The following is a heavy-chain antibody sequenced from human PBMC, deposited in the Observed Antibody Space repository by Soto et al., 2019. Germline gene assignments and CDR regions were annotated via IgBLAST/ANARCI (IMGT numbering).Heavy chain of an antibody. CDR2: INHSGST. CDR1: GGSFSGYY. Sequence: SETLSLTCAVYGGSFSGYYWSWIRQPPGKGLEWIGEINHSGSTNYNPSLKSRVTISVDTSKNQFSLKLSSVTAADTAVYYCARREGYGDYESWYFDLWGRGTLVTVSS. CDR3: ARREGYGDYESWYFDL. D-gene: IGHD4-17*01. V-gene: IGHV4-34*01. J-gene: IGHJ2*01.